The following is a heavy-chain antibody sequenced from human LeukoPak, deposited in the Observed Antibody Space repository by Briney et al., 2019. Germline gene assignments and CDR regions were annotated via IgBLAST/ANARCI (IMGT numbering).Heavy chain of an antibody. V-gene: IGHV3-23*01. Sequence: GGSLRLSCAASGFTFSTYAMSWVRQAPGKGLEWVSALSGSGDSTYYADSVKGRFTISRDNSKNTLYLQMNSLRAEDTAVYYCAKGRGTGVTTPGAFDIWGQGTMVTVSS. CDR2: LSGSGDST. CDR1: GFTFSTYA. CDR3: AKGRGTGVTTPGAFDI. J-gene: IGHJ3*02. D-gene: IGHD1-26*01.